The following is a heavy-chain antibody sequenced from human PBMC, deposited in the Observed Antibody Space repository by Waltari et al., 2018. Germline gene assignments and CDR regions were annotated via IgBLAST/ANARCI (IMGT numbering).Heavy chain of an antibody. Sequence: QLQGPGLVKASETLSLNCTVSSVSFTRADPFYVWIRQHPARGLEWLGYTYFTGSTYYNPSHKRRPEFSVNTSQEHFSLRLNSVTAADADIYYCVRGLCEHTSCRSNPFAGWGQGLQVTVSS. J-gene: IGHJ4*02. CDR2: TYFTGST. V-gene: IGHV4-31*03. D-gene: IGHD2-2*01. CDR1: SVSFTRADPF. CDR3: VRGLCEHTSCRSNPFAG.